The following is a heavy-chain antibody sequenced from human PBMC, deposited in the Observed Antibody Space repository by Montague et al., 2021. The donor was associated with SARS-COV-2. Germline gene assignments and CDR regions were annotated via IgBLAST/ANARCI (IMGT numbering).Heavy chain of an antibody. V-gene: IGHV4-59*09. Sequence: SGSTNYNPSLKSRVTISLDTSRNQFSLKLNSVTAADTAVYYCARGSYCPDAFYIWGKGTMVTV. D-gene: IGHD2-15*01. CDR3: ARGSYCPDAFYI. CDR2: SGST. J-gene: IGHJ3*02.